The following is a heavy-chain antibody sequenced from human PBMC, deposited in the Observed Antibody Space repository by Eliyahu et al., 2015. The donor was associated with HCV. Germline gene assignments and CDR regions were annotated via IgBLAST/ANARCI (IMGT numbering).Heavy chain of an antibody. Sequence: QVQLQESGPGLVKPSQTLSLTCTVSGGSXSSGXYYWXWIRQHPGKGLXWIGYIYYSGSTYXNPSLKSRVTISVDTPKNQFSLKLSSVTAADTAVYYCARVEEGGEGLAVAGNYYFDYWGQGTLVTVSS. V-gene: IGHV4-31*03. CDR3: ARVEEGGEGLAVAGNYYFDY. D-gene: IGHD6-19*01. J-gene: IGHJ4*02. CDR2: IYYSGST. CDR1: GGSXSSGXYY.